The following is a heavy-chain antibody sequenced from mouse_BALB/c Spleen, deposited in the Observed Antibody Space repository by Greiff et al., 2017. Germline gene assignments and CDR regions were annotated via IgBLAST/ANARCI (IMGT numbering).Heavy chain of an antibody. D-gene: IGHD1-1*02. CDR2: IDPANGNT. Sequence: EVQLVESGAELVKPGASVKLSCTASGLNIKDTYMHWVKQRPEQGLEWIGRIDPANGNTKYDPKFQGKATITADTSSNTAYLQLSSLTSEDTAVYYCARNGVDWYFDVWGAGTTVTVSS. CDR3: ARNGVDWYFDV. J-gene: IGHJ1*01. V-gene: IGHV14-3*02. CDR1: GLNIKDTY.